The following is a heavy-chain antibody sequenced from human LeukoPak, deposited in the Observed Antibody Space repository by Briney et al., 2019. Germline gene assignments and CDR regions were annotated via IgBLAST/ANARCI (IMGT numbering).Heavy chain of an antibody. D-gene: IGHD2-15*01. V-gene: IGHV4-59*08. CDR2: AYYSGHT. Sequence: PSETLSLTCTVSGGSISDNYWSWIRQPPGKGLEWIGYAYYSGHTNYNSSLKSRVTMLLDTSKSQFSLRLSSVTAADTAVYFCARHPFATPFDYWGPGTLVTVSS. CDR3: ARHPFATPFDY. CDR1: GGSISDNY. J-gene: IGHJ4*02.